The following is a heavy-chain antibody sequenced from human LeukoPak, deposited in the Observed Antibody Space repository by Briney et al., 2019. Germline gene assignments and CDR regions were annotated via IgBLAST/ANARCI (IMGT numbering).Heavy chain of an antibody. D-gene: IGHD4-11*01. CDR3: ARAVTVFDAFDI. CDR1: GFTVSSNY. CDR2: IYSGGST. V-gene: IGHV3-66*02. J-gene: IGHJ3*02. Sequence: AGGSLRLSCAASGFTVSSNYMSWVRQAPGKGLEWVSVIYSGGSTYYADSVKGRFTISRDNSKNTLYLQMNSLRAEDTAVYYCARAVTVFDAFDIWGQETMVTVSS.